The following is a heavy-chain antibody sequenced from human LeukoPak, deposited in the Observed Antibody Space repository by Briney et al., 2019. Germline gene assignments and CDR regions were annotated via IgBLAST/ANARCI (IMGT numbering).Heavy chain of an antibody. V-gene: IGHV3-7*01. CDR2: IKQDGSEK. J-gene: IGHJ6*03. CDR1: GFTFSSYW. CDR3: ARVLEAPYYHMDV. Sequence: PGGSLRLSCAASGFTFSSYWVSWVRQAPGKGLEWVANIKQDGSEKYYVDSVKGRFTISRDNAKNSLYLQMNSLRAEDTAVYYCARVLEAPYYHMDVWGKGTTVTVSS.